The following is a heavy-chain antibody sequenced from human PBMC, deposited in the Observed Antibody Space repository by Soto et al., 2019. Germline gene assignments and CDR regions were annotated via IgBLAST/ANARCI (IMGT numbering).Heavy chain of an antibody. D-gene: IGHD2-15*01. CDR3: AKDKCGGGSCNSFHYFDY. CDR1: GFTFSSYG. Sequence: AGGSLRLSCAASGFTFSSYGMHWVRQAPGKGLEWVAVISYDGSNKYYADSVKGRFTVSRDNSKNTLYLQMNSLRAEDTAVYYYAKDKCGGGSCNSFHYFDYWGQGTLVPVSS. V-gene: IGHV3-30*18. CDR2: ISYDGSNK. J-gene: IGHJ4*02.